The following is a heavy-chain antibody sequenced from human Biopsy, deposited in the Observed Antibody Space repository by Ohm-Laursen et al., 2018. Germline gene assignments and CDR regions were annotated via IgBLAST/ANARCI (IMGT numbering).Heavy chain of an antibody. CDR2: IGWDGANT. CDR3: AKGSEQLQDAGGVDA. V-gene: IGHV3-43D*04. D-gene: IGHD5-18*01. CDR1: GFIDADYA. Sequence: SLRLSCAASGFIDADYAMHWVRQVSGKGLEWVSFIGWDGANTYYGGSVRGRFTISRDNDKNALYLQMNSLRLEDSGFYYCAKGSEQLQDAGGVDAWGQGTLVAVSS. J-gene: IGHJ5*02.